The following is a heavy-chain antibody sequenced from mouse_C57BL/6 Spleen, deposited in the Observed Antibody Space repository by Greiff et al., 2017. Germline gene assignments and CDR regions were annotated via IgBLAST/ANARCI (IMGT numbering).Heavy chain of an antibody. V-gene: IGHV2-2*01. J-gene: IGHJ4*01. Sequence: QVQLKESGPGLVQPSQSLSITCTVSGFSLTSYGVHWVRQSPGKGLEWLGVIWSGGSTDYNAAFISRLSISKDNSKSQVFFKMNSLQADDTAIYYCARDYGSSPSYAMDYWGQGTSVTVSS. CDR3: ARDYGSSPSYAMDY. CDR2: IWSGGST. D-gene: IGHD1-1*01. CDR1: GFSLTSYG.